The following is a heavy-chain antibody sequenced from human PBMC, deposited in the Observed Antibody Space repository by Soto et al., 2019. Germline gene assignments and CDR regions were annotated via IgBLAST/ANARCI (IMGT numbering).Heavy chain of an antibody. CDR2: IWYDGSNK. J-gene: IGHJ3*02. Sequence: GGSLRLSCAASGFTFSSYGMHWVRRAPGKGLEWVAVIWYDGSNKYFADSVKGRFTISRDNSRNTLYLQMNSLRAEDTAVYYCARGDYYDSSGYYYRGKGAFDIWGQGTMVTVSS. D-gene: IGHD3-22*01. CDR3: ARGDYYDSSGYYYRGKGAFDI. V-gene: IGHV3-33*01. CDR1: GFTFSSYG.